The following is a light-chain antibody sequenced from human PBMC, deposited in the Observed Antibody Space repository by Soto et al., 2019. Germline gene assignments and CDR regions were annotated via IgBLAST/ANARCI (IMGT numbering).Light chain of an antibody. CDR2: EVS. Sequence: QSALTQPASVSGSPGQSITISCTGTSSDVGGYNYVSWYQQHPGKAPKLMIYEVSNRPSGVSNRFSGSKSGNTASLTSSGLQAGDEADYYCCSYTSSSTRVFGGGTKLTVL. CDR1: SSDVGGYNY. V-gene: IGLV2-14*01. CDR3: CSYTSSSTRV. J-gene: IGLJ2*01.